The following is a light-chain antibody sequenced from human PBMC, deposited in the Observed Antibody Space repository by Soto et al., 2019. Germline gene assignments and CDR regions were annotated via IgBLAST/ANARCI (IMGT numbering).Light chain of an antibody. CDR2: DVN. CDR3: SSFTSSDTYV. Sequence: QSVLTQPPSVSGSPVQSVAISCTGTSSDVGSFNRVSWYQQSPGTAPKLMIYDVNNRPSGVPDRFSGSKSGNAASLTISGLQAEDESDYYCSSFTSSDTYVFGTGTKLTVL. CDR1: SSDVGSFNR. V-gene: IGLV2-18*02. J-gene: IGLJ1*01.